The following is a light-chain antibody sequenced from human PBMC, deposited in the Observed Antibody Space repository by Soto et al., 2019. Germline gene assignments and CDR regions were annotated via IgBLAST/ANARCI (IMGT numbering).Light chain of an antibody. CDR2: EVV. J-gene: IGLJ1*01. Sequence: QSALTQPPSASGSPGQSVTISCTGTKNDIGVYDFVSWYQHHPGKAPRLIIYEVVQRPSGVPDQFSGSKSGNTASLTISGLQAEDEADYYCSSYTSSSTYVFGTGTKVTVL. CDR3: SSYTSSSTYV. V-gene: IGLV2-18*02. CDR1: KNDIGVYDF.